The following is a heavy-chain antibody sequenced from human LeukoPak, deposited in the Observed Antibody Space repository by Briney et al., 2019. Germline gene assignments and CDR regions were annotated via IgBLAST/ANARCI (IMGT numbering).Heavy chain of an antibody. CDR2: IYAGDSES. D-gene: IGHD6-13*01. CDR1: GCRFTSYW. CDR3: ARDQIAAAGERIFDY. Sequence: GESLKISCKGSGCRFTSYWIGWVRQMPGKGLEWMGIIYAGDSESRYSPSFQGHVTISADKSISTAYLQWSSLRASDTAMYYCARDQIAAAGERIFDYWGQGTLVTLSS. V-gene: IGHV5-51*01. J-gene: IGHJ4*02.